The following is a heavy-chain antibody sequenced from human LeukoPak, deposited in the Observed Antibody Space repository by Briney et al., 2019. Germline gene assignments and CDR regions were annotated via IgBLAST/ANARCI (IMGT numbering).Heavy chain of an antibody. CDR3: AKQDIRSSGWYD. V-gene: IGHV3-11*03. J-gene: IGHJ4*02. CDR1: GFTFSDYY. Sequence: GRSLRLSCAASGFTFSDYYMTWISQAPGKGLEWVSYITSSSSNTDYADSVRGRLTISRENAKNSLYLQMNSLRADHTAVYYCAKQDIRSSGWYDWGQGTLVTVSS. CDR2: ITSSSSNT. D-gene: IGHD6-13*01.